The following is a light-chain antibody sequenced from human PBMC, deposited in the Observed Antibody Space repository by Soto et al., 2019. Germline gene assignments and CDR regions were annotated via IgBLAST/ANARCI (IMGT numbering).Light chain of an antibody. V-gene: IGLV2-14*03. Sequence: QSVLTQPASVSGSPGQSITIFCTGTSSDVGGYNFVSWYQQHPGKAPKLLIYDVSDRPSGVSNRFSGSKSGNTASLTISGLQAEDEADYYCNSYTSSSTSYVFGSGTKVTVL. CDR2: DVS. CDR3: NSYTSSSTSYV. J-gene: IGLJ1*01. CDR1: SSDVGGYNF.